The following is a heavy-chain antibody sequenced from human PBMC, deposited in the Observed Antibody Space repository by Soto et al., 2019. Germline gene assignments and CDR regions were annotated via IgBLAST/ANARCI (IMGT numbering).Heavy chain of an antibody. CDR2: ISYDGSNK. J-gene: IGHJ4*02. D-gene: IGHD4-17*01. CDR3: ARESTTPYGDYDY. V-gene: IGHV3-30-3*01. CDR1: GFTFSSYA. Sequence: QVQLVESGGGVVQPGRSLRLSCAASGFTFSSYAMDWVRQAPGKGLEWVAVISYDGSNKYYADSVKGRFTISRDNSKNTLYLQMNSLRAEDTAVYYCARESTTPYGDYDYWGQGTLVTVSS.